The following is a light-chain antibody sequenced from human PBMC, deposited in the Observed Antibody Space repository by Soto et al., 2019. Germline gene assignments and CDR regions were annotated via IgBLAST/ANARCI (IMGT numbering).Light chain of an antibody. CDR1: RSIVSF. J-gene: IGKJ3*01. CDR2: AAS. V-gene: IGKV1-39*01. CDR3: QQNYSTPRT. Sequence: DIQMIQSPSSLSASVGDRVTISCRASRSIVSFLNWYHQIPGAAPKRLIYAASTLQSGVPSRFSGRGSGTDFTLTISSLQPEDSGTYYCQQNYSTPRTFGPGTKVEIK.